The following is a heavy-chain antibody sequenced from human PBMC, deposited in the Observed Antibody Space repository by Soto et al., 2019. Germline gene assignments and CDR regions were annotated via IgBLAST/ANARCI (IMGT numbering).Heavy chain of an antibody. J-gene: IGHJ6*02. CDR2: ISWNSANI. Sequence: EVQLVESGGGLVQPGRSLRLSCAASGFTFDDHAMHWVRQVPGKGLEWVSAISWNSANIGYADSVKGRFTISRDNAKSSLYLQMNSRRPEDTALYYCSRGFLGGEHPFSGKVDVGGQGTRVTVPS. CDR3: SRGFLGGEHPFSGKVDV. V-gene: IGHV3-9*01. D-gene: IGHD2-21*01. CDR1: GFTFDDHA.